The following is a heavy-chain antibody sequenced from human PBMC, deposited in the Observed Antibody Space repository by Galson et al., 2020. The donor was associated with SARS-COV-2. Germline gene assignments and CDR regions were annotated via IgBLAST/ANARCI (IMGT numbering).Heavy chain of an antibody. Sequence: GESLKIYCGASGFDFSIYHMNWVRQAPGRGLEWVSYIRSRSRAIYYADSVQGRHTVFRDNAKNSLFLQMENLRDDDTAVYFCARDYGSGGSGTPPLGYFDYWGLGTLVTGSS. J-gene: IGHJ4*02. CDR3: ARDYGSGGSGTPPLGYFDY. CDR1: GFDFSIYH. D-gene: IGHD2-15*01. V-gene: IGHV3-48*02. CDR2: IRSRSRAI.